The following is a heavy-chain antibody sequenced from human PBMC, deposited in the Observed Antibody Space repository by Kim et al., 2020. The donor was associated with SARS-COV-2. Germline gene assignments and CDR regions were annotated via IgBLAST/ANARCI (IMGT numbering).Heavy chain of an antibody. Sequence: STYYADSVKGRFTISRDNSKNTLYLHMNSLRAEDTAVYYCAKVRIGYGDYWGQGTLVTVSS. D-gene: IGHD1-1*01. V-gene: IGHV3-23*01. CDR2: ST. CDR3: AKVRIGYGDY. J-gene: IGHJ4*02.